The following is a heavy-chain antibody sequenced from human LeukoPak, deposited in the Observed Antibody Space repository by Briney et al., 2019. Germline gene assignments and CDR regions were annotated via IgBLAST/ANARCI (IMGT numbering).Heavy chain of an antibody. CDR2: ISGSGGST. CDR3: ATSVWFGELFPFDY. D-gene: IGHD3-10*01. Sequence: GGSLRLSCAASGFTFSSYAMSWVRQAPGKGLEWVSAISGSGGSTYYADSVKGRFTISRDNSKNTLYLQMNSLRAEDTAVYYCATSVWFGELFPFDYWGQGTLVSVSS. V-gene: IGHV3-23*01. J-gene: IGHJ4*02. CDR1: GFTFSSYA.